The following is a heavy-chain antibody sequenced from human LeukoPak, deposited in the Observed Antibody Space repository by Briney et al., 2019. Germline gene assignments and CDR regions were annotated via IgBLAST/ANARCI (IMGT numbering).Heavy chain of an antibody. CDR3: ARVRYCSSTTCRGAFDI. J-gene: IGHJ3*02. CDR2: TRNKANSYTT. V-gene: IGHV3-72*01. Sequence: GGSLRLSCAASGFTFSDHYMDWVRQAPGKGLEWVGRTRNKANSYTTEYAASVKGRFTISRADSENSLYLQLNSLKTEDTAVYYCARVRYCSSTTCRGAFDIWGQGTMVTVSS. CDR1: GFTFSDHY. D-gene: IGHD2-2*01.